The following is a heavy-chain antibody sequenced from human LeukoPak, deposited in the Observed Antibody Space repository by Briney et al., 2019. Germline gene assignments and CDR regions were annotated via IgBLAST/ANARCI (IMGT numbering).Heavy chain of an antibody. Sequence: GGSLRLSCAASGFTVSGNYMSWVRQAPGRGLEWVSVIYSGGSTYYADSVKGRFTISRDNSKNTLYLQMNSLRAEDTAVYYCARRYCSGGSCYFDYWGQGTLVTVSS. D-gene: IGHD2-15*01. CDR3: ARRYCSGGSCYFDY. CDR1: GFTVSGNY. J-gene: IGHJ4*02. CDR2: IYSGGST. V-gene: IGHV3-53*01.